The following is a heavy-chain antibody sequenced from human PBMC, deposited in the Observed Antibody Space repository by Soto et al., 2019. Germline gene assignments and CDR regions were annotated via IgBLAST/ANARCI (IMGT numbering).Heavy chain of an antibody. CDR3: ARDLSSYSSGWYDI. CDR2: INPGGGRT. J-gene: IGHJ2*01. CDR1: GYTFTNYY. Sequence: GASVKVSCKAAGYTFTNYYIHWVRQAPGQGREWMGIINPGGGRTNYAQKFQGRVTITRNTSTSNVYLELSSRRSEDTAVYYCARDLSSYSSGWYDIWGRGTLVTVSS. D-gene: IGHD6-19*01. V-gene: IGHV1-46*01.